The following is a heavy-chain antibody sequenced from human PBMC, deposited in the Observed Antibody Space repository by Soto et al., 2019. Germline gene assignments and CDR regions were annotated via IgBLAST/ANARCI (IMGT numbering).Heavy chain of an antibody. CDR2: ISAYNGNT. CDR1: GYTFTSYG. CDR3: ARVLRFLEWLPDAFDI. V-gene: IGHV1-18*01. D-gene: IGHD3-3*01. J-gene: IGHJ3*02. Sequence: ASVKVSCKASGYTFTSYGISWVRQAPGQGLEWMGWISAYNGNTNYAQKLQGRVTMTTDTSTSTAYMELRSLRSDDTAVYYCARVLRFLEWLPDAFDIWGQGAMVTVSS.